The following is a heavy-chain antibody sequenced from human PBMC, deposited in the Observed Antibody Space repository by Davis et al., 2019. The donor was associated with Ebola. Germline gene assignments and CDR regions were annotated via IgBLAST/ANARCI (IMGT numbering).Heavy chain of an antibody. CDR1: GYSFTNYW. CDR2: IYSGDSDT. Sequence: KVSCKGSGYSFTNYWIAWVRQMPGKGPEWMGIIYSGDSDTRYSPSFQGQVTISADKSISTAYLQWSSLKASDTAMYYCARLTTNGRAFDIWGQGTMVTVSS. D-gene: IGHD3-3*01. J-gene: IGHJ3*02. CDR3: ARLTTNGRAFDI. V-gene: IGHV5-51*01.